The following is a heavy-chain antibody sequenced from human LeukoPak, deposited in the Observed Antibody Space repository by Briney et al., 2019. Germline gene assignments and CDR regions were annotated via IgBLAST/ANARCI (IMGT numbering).Heavy chain of an antibody. Sequence: SETLSLTCGVSGGSFNGYYWSWIRQPPGKGLEWIGEINHSGNTNYNASLKSRVTISVDTSKKQISLKMNSVTAADTAVYYCARTGDGYNYYNYYYMDVWGKGTTVTVTS. CDR3: ARTGDGYNYYNYYYMDV. V-gene: IGHV4-34*01. D-gene: IGHD5-24*01. CDR2: INHSGNT. J-gene: IGHJ6*03. CDR1: GGSFNGYY.